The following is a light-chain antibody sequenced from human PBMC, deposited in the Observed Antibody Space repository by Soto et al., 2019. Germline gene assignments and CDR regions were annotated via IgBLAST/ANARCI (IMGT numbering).Light chain of an antibody. CDR1: SSNIGAGYD. V-gene: IGLV1-40*01. CDR3: SSYTNNGAPV. J-gene: IGLJ1*01. CDR2: DDN. Sequence: QSVLTQPPSGSGAPGQRVTISCTGSSSNIGAGYDLHWYQQLPGTAPKLLIYDDNNRPSGVSDRFSGSKSGYTASLTISGLRAEDEADYYCSSYTNNGAPVFGTGTKVTVL.